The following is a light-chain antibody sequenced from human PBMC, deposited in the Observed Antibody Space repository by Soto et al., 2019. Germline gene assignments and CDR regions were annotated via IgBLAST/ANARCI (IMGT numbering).Light chain of an antibody. Sequence: EIVLTQSPATLSLSPGESATLSCRATRSVSSYLAWYQQKPGQAPRLLIYGASSRATGIPDRFSGSGSGTDFTLTISRLEPEDFAVYYCQQYGSSPWTFGQGTKV. CDR3: QQYGSSPWT. J-gene: IGKJ1*01. CDR1: RSVSSY. CDR2: GAS. V-gene: IGKV3-20*01.